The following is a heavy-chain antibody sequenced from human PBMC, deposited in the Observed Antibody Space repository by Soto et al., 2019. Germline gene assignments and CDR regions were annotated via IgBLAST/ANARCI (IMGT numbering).Heavy chain of an antibody. Sequence: ASVKVSCKASGGTFSSYAISWVRQAPGQWLEWMGGIIPIFGTANYAQKFQGRVTITADESTSTAYMELSSLRSEDTAVYYCARGGTYYYDSSGRAFDYWGQGTLVTVSS. D-gene: IGHD3-22*01. CDR2: IIPIFGTA. J-gene: IGHJ4*02. CDR1: GGTFSSYA. CDR3: ARGGTYYYDSSGRAFDY. V-gene: IGHV1-69*13.